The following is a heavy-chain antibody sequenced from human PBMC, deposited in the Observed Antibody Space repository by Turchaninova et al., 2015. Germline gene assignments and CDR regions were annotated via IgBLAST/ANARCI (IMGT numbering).Heavy chain of an antibody. V-gene: IGHV3-49*04. Sequence: GESGGGLVQPGRSLRLSCHASGFTFGDYAMSWVRQAPGKGLEWVGFIRSKAYGGTTEYVASVKGRFTISRDDSKSIAYLQMNSLKTEDTAVYYCRRYCSSTSCYLLDYWGQGTLVTVSS. CDR3: RRYCSSTSCYLLDY. CDR2: IRSKAYGGTT. J-gene: IGHJ4*02. CDR1: GFTFGDYA. D-gene: IGHD2-2*01.